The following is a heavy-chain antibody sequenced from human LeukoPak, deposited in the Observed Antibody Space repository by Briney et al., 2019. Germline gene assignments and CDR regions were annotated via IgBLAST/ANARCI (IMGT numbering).Heavy chain of an antibody. CDR3: ARFAAGGSYYYMDV. CDR1: GFTVSSNY. Sequence: PGGSLRLSCAASGFTVSSNYMSWVRQAPGKGLEWVSVIYSGGSTYYADSVKGRFTISRDNAKNSLYLQMNSLRADDTAVYYCARFAAGGSYYYMDVWGKGTTVTVSS. J-gene: IGHJ6*03. CDR2: IYSGGST. V-gene: IGHV3-66*01. D-gene: IGHD6-25*01.